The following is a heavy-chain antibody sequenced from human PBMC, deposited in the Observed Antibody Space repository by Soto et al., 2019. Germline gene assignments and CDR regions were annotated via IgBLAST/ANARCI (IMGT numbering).Heavy chain of an antibody. D-gene: IGHD2-2*02. J-gene: IGHJ4*02. CDR1: GYTFTSYG. CDR3: ASVRYCSSTSCYSLNY. Sequence: GASVKVSCKASGYTFTSYGISWVRQAPGQGLEWMGWISAYNGNTNYAQKLQGRVTMTTDTSTSTAYMELRSLRSDDTAVYYCASVRYCSSTSCYSLNYWGQGTLVTV. V-gene: IGHV1-18*04. CDR2: ISAYNGNT.